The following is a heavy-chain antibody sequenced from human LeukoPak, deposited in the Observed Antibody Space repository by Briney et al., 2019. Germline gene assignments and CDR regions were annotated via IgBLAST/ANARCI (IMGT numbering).Heavy chain of an antibody. CDR1: GFTFGNYA. J-gene: IGHJ4*02. CDR2: ISPSSGST. CDR3: AKHYDYWAGFYTYDY. Sequence: GGSLRLSCAASGFTFGNYAMSWVRQAAGEGLEWVSGISPSSGSTYYADSVKGRFTISTDNAKNTLYLQMNSLRAEDTAVYYCAKHYDYWAGFYTYDYWGQGTLVTVSS. D-gene: IGHD3-3*01. V-gene: IGHV3-23*01.